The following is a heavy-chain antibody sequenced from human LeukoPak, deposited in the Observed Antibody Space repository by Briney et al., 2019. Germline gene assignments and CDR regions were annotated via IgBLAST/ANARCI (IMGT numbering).Heavy chain of an antibody. CDR2: IYSGGST. J-gene: IGHJ6*03. Sequence: GGSLRLSCAASGFIASSNYMSWVRQAPGKGLEWVSVIYSGGSTYHADSVKGRFTISRDNSKNTLYLQMNSLRAEDTAVYYCARVVSSHYYYYYMDVWGKGTTVTVSS. V-gene: IGHV3-53*01. CDR3: ARVVSSHYYYYYMDV. D-gene: IGHD6-6*01. CDR1: GFIASSNY.